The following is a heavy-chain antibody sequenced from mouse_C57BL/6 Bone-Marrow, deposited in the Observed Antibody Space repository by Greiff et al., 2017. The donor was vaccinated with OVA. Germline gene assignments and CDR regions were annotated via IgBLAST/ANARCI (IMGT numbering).Heavy chain of an antibody. D-gene: IGHD2-3*01. J-gene: IGHJ4*01. Sequence: EVQGVESGEGLVKPGGSLKLSCAASGFTFSSYAMSWVRQTPEKRLEWVAYISSGGDYIYYADTVKGRFTISRDNARNTLYLQMSSLKSEDTAMYYCTRGDGYYAYYAMDYWGQGTSVTVSS. CDR3: TRGDGYYAYYAMDY. CDR1: GFTFSSYA. CDR2: ISSGGDYI. V-gene: IGHV5-9-1*02.